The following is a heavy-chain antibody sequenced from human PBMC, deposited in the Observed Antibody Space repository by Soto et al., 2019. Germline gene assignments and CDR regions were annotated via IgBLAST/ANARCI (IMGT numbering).Heavy chain of an antibody. CDR3: ARTLGSSTLDY. CDR1: RFSHRTSGMC. Sequence: SGLTPVDRTQTLTRTCSLSRFSHRTSGMCVSWIRQPPGKALEWLARIDWDDDEYYSTSMKTRLTISKDTSKNLVVLTMTNMYPTDTATYYCARTLGSSTLDYWGQGTLVTVSS. D-gene: IGHD6-13*01. V-gene: IGHV2-70*11. J-gene: IGHJ4*02. CDR2: IDWDDDE.